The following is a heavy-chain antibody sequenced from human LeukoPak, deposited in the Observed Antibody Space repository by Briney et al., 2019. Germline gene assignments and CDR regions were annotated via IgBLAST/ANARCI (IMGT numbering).Heavy chain of an antibody. D-gene: IGHD3-9*01. CDR3: ARTRYYDILTGNILGSPPDY. J-gene: IGHJ4*02. CDR1: GFTFSPFA. Sequence: GGSLRLSCAASGFTFSPFAMNWVRQAPGKGLEWVSSISSSSTYIYYADSVKGRFTISRDNAKNSLYLQMNSLRAEDTAVYYCARTRYYDILTGNILGSPPDYWGQGTLVTVSS. V-gene: IGHV3-21*01. CDR2: ISSSSTYI.